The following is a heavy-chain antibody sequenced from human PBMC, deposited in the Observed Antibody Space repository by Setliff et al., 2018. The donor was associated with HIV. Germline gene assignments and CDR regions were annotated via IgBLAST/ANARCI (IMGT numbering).Heavy chain of an antibody. Sequence: PSETLSLTCNVSGDSISDYYWTWIRQPPGKGLEWIGYIYYSGSTNYNPSLKSRVTISVDTSKNQFSLELSSLTAADTAVYYCARAYDYSNYFHYYMDVWGKGTTVTVSS. CDR3: ARAYDYSNYFHYYMDV. V-gene: IGHV4-59*01. D-gene: IGHD4-4*01. CDR2: IYYSGST. CDR1: GDSISDYY. J-gene: IGHJ6*03.